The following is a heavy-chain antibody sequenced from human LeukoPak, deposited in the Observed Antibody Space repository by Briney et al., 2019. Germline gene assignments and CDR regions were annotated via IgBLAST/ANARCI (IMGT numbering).Heavy chain of an antibody. CDR1: GFTFSSYS. Sequence: GGSLRLSCAASGFTFSSYSMNWVRQAPGKGLEWVSVVSGGGHNTYYADSVKGRFTMSRDNSKRTVYLQMNSLRAEDTAVYYCAKDRSSWYYPFDSWGQGTLVTVSS. CDR3: AKDRSSWYYPFDS. D-gene: IGHD3-3*01. J-gene: IGHJ4*02. CDR2: VSGGGHNT. V-gene: IGHV3-23*01.